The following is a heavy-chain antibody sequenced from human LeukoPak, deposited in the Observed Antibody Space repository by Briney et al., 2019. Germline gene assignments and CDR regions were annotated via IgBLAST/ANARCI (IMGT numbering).Heavy chain of an antibody. CDR2: IYTSGST. CDR1: GGSISSGSYY. D-gene: IGHD2-15*01. Sequence: SETLSLTCTVSGGSISSGSYYWSWIRQPAGKGLEWIGRIYTSGSTNYNPSLKSRVTISVDTSKDQFSLKLSSVTAADTAVYYCARVYCSGGSCLFDYWGQGTLVTVSS. CDR3: ARVYCSGGSCLFDY. V-gene: IGHV4-61*02. J-gene: IGHJ4*02.